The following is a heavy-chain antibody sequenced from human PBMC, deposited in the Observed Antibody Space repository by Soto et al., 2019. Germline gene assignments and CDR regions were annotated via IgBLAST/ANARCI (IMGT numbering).Heavy chain of an antibody. Sequence: SETLSLTCAVSGGSFSSSNWWSWVRQPPGKGLEWIGEIYHSGSTNYNPSLKSRVTISVDKSKNQFSLKLSSVTAADTAVYYCARGSYYYDSSGYYYVGDFDYWGQGTLVT. CDR1: GGSFSSSNW. CDR3: ARGSYYYDSSGYYYVGDFDY. V-gene: IGHV4-4*02. CDR2: IYHSGST. D-gene: IGHD3-22*01. J-gene: IGHJ4*02.